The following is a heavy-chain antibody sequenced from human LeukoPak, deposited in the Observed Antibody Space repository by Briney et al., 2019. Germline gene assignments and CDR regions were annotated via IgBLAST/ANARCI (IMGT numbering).Heavy chain of an antibody. V-gene: IGHV3-48*03. Sequence: GGSLRLSCAPPGYTFSNYEFNWVRQAPGKGLEWVSYISSSGRNIYYADSVKGRFTISRDNAKNSLYLQMNSLRAEDTAVYYCARDLVQLWSKDFWGQGTLVTVSS. CDR3: ARDLVQLWSKDF. D-gene: IGHD5-18*01. J-gene: IGHJ4*02. CDR1: GYTFSNYE. CDR2: ISSSGRNI.